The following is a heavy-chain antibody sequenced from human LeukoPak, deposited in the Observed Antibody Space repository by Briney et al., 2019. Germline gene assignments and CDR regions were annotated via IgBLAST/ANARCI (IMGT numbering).Heavy chain of an antibody. D-gene: IGHD2-15*01. CDR2: MNPNSGNT. Sequence: ASVKVSCKASGYTFTSYDINWVRQATGQGREWMGGMNPNSGNTGYAHKFQGRVTMTRNTSISTAYMELSSLRSEDTAVYYCARAVRRDSGGWRLDYWGQGTLVTVSS. CDR3: ARAVRRDSGGWRLDY. CDR1: GYTFTSYD. J-gene: IGHJ4*02. V-gene: IGHV1-8*01.